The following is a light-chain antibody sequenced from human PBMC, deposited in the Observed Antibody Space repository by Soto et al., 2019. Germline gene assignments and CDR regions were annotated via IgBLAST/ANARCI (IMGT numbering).Light chain of an antibody. V-gene: IGKV3-20*01. CDR3: QQYGSSPFS. CDR2: GAS. CDR1: QSVSSSY. J-gene: IGKJ3*01. Sequence: EIVLTQSPGTLSLSPGERATLSCSASQSVSSSYLAWYQQKPGQAPRLLIYGASSRATGIPDRFSVSGSGTDFTLTISRLEPEDFAVYYCQQYGSSPFSFGPGSKVDI.